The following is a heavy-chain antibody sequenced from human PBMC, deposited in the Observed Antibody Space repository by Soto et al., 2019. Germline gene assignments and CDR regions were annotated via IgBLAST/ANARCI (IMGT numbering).Heavy chain of an antibody. V-gene: IGHV1-18*01. CDR3: ARAPLYSTSPKSAFDI. Sequence: QVQLVQSGPEVKKPGASVKVSCKASGYTFTSYGISWVRQAPGQGREWMGWISTYNGNPNYAQKLQGRVTMTTDTSTSTAYMELRSLRSDDTAVFYCARAPLYSTSPKSAFDIWGQGTVVTVSS. CDR2: ISTYNGNP. J-gene: IGHJ3*02. D-gene: IGHD6-6*01. CDR1: GYTFTSYG.